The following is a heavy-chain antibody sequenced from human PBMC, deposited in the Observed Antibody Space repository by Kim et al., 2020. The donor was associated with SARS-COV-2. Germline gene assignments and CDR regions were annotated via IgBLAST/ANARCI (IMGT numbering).Heavy chain of an antibody. CDR2: ISYDGSNK. CDR1: GFTFSSYA. J-gene: IGHJ4*02. D-gene: IGHD3-10*01. Sequence: GGSLRLSCAASGFTFSSYAMHWVRQAPGKGLEWVAVISYDGSNKYYADSVKGRFTISRDNSKNTLYLQMNSLRAEDTAVYYCAGGWFGESVAYWGQATRV. CDR3: AGGWFGESVAY. V-gene: IGHV3-30-3*01.